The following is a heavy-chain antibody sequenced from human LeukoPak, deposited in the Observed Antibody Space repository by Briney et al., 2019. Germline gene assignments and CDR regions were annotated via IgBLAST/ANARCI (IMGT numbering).Heavy chain of an antibody. CDR1: GFTFSDYY. Sequence: GGSLRLSCAASGFTFSDYYMSWIRQAPGKGLEWVSYISSSSSYTNYADSVKGRFTISRDNAKNSLYLQMNSLRAEDTAVYYCARDGDPYYGILTGYSEKYYFDYWGQGTLVTVSS. J-gene: IGHJ4*02. CDR2: ISSSSSYT. V-gene: IGHV3-11*06. D-gene: IGHD3-9*01. CDR3: ARDGDPYYGILTGYSEKYYFDY.